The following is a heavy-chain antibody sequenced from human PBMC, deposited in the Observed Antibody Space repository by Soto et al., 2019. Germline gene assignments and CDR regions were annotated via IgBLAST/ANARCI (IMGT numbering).Heavy chain of an antibody. CDR3: ARASEELTSNFDY. D-gene: IGHD1-7*01. CDR1: GFTFSRYS. CDR2: ISSTTNYI. Sequence: PGGSLRLSCAASGFTFSRYSMNWVRQAPGKGLEWVSSISSTTNYIYYADSMKGRFTVSRDNAKNSVYLDMNSLSAEDTAVYYCARASEELTSNFDYWGQGTLVTVSS. J-gene: IGHJ4*02. V-gene: IGHV3-21*01.